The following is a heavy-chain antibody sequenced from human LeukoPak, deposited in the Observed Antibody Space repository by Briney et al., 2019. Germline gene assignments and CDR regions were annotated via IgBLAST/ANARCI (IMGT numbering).Heavy chain of an antibody. J-gene: IGHJ4*02. D-gene: IGHD2/OR15-2a*01. V-gene: IGHV3-15*01. CDR3: TTDPAFSFDY. CDR1: GFTFSNAW. Sequence: GGSLRLSCAASGFTFSNAWMSWVRQAPGKGLEWVGRIKTKGDGGTTEYAAPVKGRFTISREDSKNTLYLRMNSLKTEDTAVYYCTTDPAFSFDYWGQGTLVTVSS. CDR2: IKTKGDGGTT.